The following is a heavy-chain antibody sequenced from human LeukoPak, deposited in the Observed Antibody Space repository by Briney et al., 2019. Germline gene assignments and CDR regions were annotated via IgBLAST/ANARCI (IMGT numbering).Heavy chain of an antibody. V-gene: IGHV4-59*08. Sequence: VKPSETLSLTCTVSGGSISDYYWTWLRQPPGKGLEWIGYIYYSGNTNYIPSLKSRVTISLDTSKNHFSLKLRSVTAADTAVYYCARRIPTTPNWFDPWGQGTLVSVSS. CDR3: ARRIPTTPNWFDP. J-gene: IGHJ5*02. D-gene: IGHD1-1*01. CDR1: GGSISDYY. CDR2: IYYSGNT.